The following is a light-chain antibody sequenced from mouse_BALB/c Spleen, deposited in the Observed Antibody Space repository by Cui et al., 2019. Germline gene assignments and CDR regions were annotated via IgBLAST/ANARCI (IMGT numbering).Light chain of an antibody. CDR1: QDVSTA. J-gene: IGKJ1*01. CDR3: QQHYSTPWT. V-gene: IGKV6-25*01. Sequence: DIVMTQSHKFISTSVGDRVSITCKASQDVSTAVAWYQQKPGQSPKLLIYWASTRHTGVPDRFTGSGSGTDYTLTISSVQAEDLALYYCQQHYSTPWTFGGGTKLEIK. CDR2: WAS.